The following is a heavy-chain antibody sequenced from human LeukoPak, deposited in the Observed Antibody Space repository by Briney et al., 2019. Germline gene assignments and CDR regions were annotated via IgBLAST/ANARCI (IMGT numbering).Heavy chain of an antibody. CDR3: ARDRAYCGGDCYAPYYYGMDV. Sequence: PGGSLRLSCAASGFTVSSNYMSWVRQAPGKGLEWVSVIYSGGSTYYADSVKGRFTISRDNSKNTLYLQMNGLRAEDTAVYYCARDRAYCGGDCYAPYYYGMDVWGQGTTVTVSS. J-gene: IGHJ6*02. V-gene: IGHV3-66*02. CDR2: IYSGGST. CDR1: GFTVSSNY. D-gene: IGHD2-21*02.